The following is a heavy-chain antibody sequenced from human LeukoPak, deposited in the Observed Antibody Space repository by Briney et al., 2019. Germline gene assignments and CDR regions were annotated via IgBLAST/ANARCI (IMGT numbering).Heavy chain of an antibody. CDR2: IYYTGST. CDR1: GGSISSYY. J-gene: IGHJ4*02. Sequence: SETLSLTCTVSGGSISSYYWSWIRQPPGKGLEWIGYIYYTGSTYYNPSLKSRVTISVDTSKNQFSLKLTSVTAADTAVYYCARHGHHGDHDYWGQGTLVTVSS. CDR3: ARHGHHGDHDY. V-gene: IGHV4-59*08. D-gene: IGHD2-21*02.